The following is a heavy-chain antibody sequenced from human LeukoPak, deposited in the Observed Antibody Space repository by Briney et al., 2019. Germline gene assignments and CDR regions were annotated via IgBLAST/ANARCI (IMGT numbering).Heavy chain of an antibody. Sequence: ASVKVSCKASGGTFSSYAISWVRQAPGQGLEWMGGIIPIFGTANYAQKFQGRVTITADKSTSTAYMELSSLRSEDTAVYYCAREYSYGNGYFDYWGQGTLVTVSS. CDR2: IIPIFGTA. D-gene: IGHD5-18*01. J-gene: IGHJ4*02. CDR3: AREYSYGNGYFDY. CDR1: GGTFSSYA. V-gene: IGHV1-69*06.